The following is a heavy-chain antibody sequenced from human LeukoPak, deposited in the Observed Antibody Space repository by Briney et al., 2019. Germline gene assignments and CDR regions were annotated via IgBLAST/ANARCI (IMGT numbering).Heavy chain of an antibody. V-gene: IGHV4-59*01. CDR3: ARIRWEPGTGYYYGMDV. Sequence: TSETLSLTCTVSGGSISGYYWRWIRQPPGKGLEWIGYIYYSGSTNYNPSLKSRVTISVDTSKNQFSLKLSSVTAADTAVYYCARIRWEPGTGYYYGMDVWGQGTTVTVSS. J-gene: IGHJ6*02. CDR1: GGSISGYY. D-gene: IGHD1-26*01. CDR2: IYYSGST.